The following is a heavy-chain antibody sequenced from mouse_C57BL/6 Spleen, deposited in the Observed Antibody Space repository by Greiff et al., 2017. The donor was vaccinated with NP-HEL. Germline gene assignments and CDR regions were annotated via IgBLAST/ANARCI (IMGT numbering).Heavy chain of an antibody. CDR3: ARHYYGSSPSES. V-gene: IGHV5-17*01. CDR1: GFTFSDYG. Sequence: EVQLVESGGGLVKPGGSLKLSCAASGFTFSDYGMHWVRQAPEKGLEWVAYISSGSSTIYYADTVKGRFTISRDNAKNTLFLHMTSLRAEDTAMYYCARHYYGSSPSESWGQGTTLTVSS. D-gene: IGHD1-1*01. CDR2: ISSGSSTI. J-gene: IGHJ2*01.